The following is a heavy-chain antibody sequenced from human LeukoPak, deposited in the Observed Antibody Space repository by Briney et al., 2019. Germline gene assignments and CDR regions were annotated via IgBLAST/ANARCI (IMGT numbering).Heavy chain of an antibody. V-gene: IGHV1-69*13. Sequence: ASVMVSCKASGGTFSRYAISWVRQAPGQGLEWMGGIIPIFGTANYAQKFQGRVTITADESTSTAYMELSSLRSEDTAVYYCARVPLWGQHMGYYAMDVWGQGTTVIVSS. J-gene: IGHJ6*02. D-gene: IGHD1-26*01. CDR2: IIPIFGTA. CDR1: GGTFSRYA. CDR3: ARVPLWGQHMGYYAMDV.